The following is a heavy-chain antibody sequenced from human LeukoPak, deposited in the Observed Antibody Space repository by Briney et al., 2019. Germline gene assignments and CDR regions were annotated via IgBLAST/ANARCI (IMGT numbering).Heavy chain of an antibody. D-gene: IGHD3-3*01. CDR3: AREIWSGYYTAFDI. V-gene: IGHV1-69*05. CDR1: GGAFSSYA. J-gene: IGHJ3*02. CDR2: IIPIFGTA. Sequence: GASVKVSCKASGGAFSSYAISWVRQAPGQGLEWMGGIIPIFGTANYAQKFQGRVTITTDESTSTAYMELSSLRSEDTAVYYCAREIWSGYYTAFDIWGQGTMVTVSS.